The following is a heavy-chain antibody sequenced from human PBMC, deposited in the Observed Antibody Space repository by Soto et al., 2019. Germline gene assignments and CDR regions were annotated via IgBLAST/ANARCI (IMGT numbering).Heavy chain of an antibody. V-gene: IGHV1-2*02. D-gene: IGHD3-22*01. CDR3: ATGFYYESSGFRN. Sequence: ASVKVSCKASGYTFTGYYMHWVRQAPGQGLEWMGWINPNSGGTNYAQKFQGRVTITADKSTNIAFMELSSLRSEDTAVYYCATGFYYESSGFRNWGQGALVTVSS. J-gene: IGHJ4*02. CDR2: INPNSGGT. CDR1: GYTFTGYY.